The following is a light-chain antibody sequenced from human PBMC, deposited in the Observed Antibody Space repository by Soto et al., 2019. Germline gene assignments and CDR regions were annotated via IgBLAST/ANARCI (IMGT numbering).Light chain of an antibody. J-gene: IGKJ3*01. CDR3: QQRSNWL. V-gene: IGKV3-11*01. CDR2: DAS. CDR1: QSVGNY. Sequence: EKVLTQSPATLSLSPGQRARVSRRASQSVGNYVAWYQQKPGQAPRLLIYDASNRATGIPARFSGSGSGTDFTLTISSIEPEDFATYHCQQRSNWLFGTGTKVDIK.